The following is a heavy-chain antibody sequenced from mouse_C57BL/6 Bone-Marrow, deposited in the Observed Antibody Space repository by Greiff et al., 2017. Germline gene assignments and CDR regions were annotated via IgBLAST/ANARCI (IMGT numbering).Heavy chain of an antibody. V-gene: IGHV1-64*01. CDR3: ARWTGPWFAY. CDR2: IHPNSGST. D-gene: IGHD4-1*01. Sequence: VKLKQPGAKLVKPGASVKLSCKASGYTFTSYWMHWVKQRPGQGLEWIGMIHPNSGSTNYNEKFKSKATLTVDKSSSTAYMQLRSLTSEDSAVYYCARWTGPWFAYWGQGTLVTVSA. CDR1: GYTFTSYW. J-gene: IGHJ3*01.